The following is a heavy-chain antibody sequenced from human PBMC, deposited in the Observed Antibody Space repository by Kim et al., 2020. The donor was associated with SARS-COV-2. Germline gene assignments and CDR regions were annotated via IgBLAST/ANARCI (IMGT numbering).Heavy chain of an antibody. CDR3: AKFGDTAMVYSLDY. J-gene: IGHJ4*02. Sequence: GGSLRLSCAASGFTFSSYAMSWVRQAPGKGLDWVSALSGSSGSTYYADSVKGRFTISRDNSKNTLYLQMNSLRAEDTAVYYCAKFGDTAMVYSLDYWGQGTLVTVSS. CDR1: GFTFSSYA. CDR2: LSGSSGST. D-gene: IGHD5-18*01. V-gene: IGHV3-23*01.